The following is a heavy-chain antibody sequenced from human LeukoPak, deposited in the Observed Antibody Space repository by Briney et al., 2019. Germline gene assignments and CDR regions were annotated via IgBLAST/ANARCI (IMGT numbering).Heavy chain of an antibody. CDR1: GGSFRGYY. Sequence: SETLSLTCAVYGGSFRGYYWSWIRQPPGKGLEWIGEINHSGSTNYNPSLKSRVTISVDTSKNQFSLKLSSVTAADTAVYYCARGYSSGWYGLYYFDYWGQGTLVTVSS. V-gene: IGHV4-34*01. D-gene: IGHD6-19*01. CDR2: INHSGST. J-gene: IGHJ4*02. CDR3: ARGYSSGWYGLYYFDY.